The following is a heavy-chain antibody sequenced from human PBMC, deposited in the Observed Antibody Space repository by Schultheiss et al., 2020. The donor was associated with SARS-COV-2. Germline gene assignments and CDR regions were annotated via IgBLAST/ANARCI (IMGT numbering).Heavy chain of an antibody. CDR1: GGSISSSSYY. D-gene: IGHD6-19*01. V-gene: IGHV4-39*01. CDR2: IYYSGST. Sequence: SETLSLTCTVSGGSISSSSYYWGWIRQPPGKGLEWIGSIYYSGSTYYNPSLKSRVTISVDTSKNQFSLKLSSVTAAGTAVYYCARHYRYSSGWYHKDNWFDPWGQGTLVTVSS. J-gene: IGHJ5*02. CDR3: ARHYRYSSGWYHKDNWFDP.